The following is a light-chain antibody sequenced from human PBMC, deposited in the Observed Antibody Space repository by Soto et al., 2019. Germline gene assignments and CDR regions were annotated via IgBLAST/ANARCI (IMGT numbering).Light chain of an antibody. Sequence: QSVLTQPASVSGSPGQSIAISCTGTSSDVGDYNYVSWYQQHPGKAPKLIIYNVSNRPSGVSDRFSGSKSGNTASLTVSGLQADDEADYYCSSYTSTSTWVFGGGTKLTVL. J-gene: IGLJ3*02. V-gene: IGLV2-14*03. CDR1: SSDVGDYNY. CDR2: NVS. CDR3: SSYTSTSTWV.